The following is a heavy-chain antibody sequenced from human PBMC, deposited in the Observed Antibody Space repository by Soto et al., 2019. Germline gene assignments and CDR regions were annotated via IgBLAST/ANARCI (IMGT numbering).Heavy chain of an antibody. V-gene: IGHV1-69*09. J-gene: IGHJ4*02. D-gene: IGHD6-25*01. CDR3: ATMKRARLDS. CDR2: INPILDST. CDR1: GIMSSGYG. Sequence: QEQVVQSGPAMKEPGSSVKVSCRASGIMSSGYGFSWVRQARGQGLEWVGMINPILDSTHYAQNLQGRVSLSVDKSRDTAYLEVTSLRLEDTAIYFCATMKRARLDSWGRGTVVTVSS.